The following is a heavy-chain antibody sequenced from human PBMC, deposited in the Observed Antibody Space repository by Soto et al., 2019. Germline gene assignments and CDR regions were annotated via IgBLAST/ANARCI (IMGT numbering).Heavy chain of an antibody. Sequence: QVQLVQSGAEVKKPGSSVNVSCKASGGTFSSYAINWVRQAPGQGLEWMGGIIPIVGTADYAQKFQGRVTITADESTSTAYMELSSLRSEDTAVYYCARAVAGGVYYYYGMDVWGQGTTVTVSS. CDR1: GGTFSSYA. CDR3: ARAVAGGVYYYYGMDV. D-gene: IGHD6-19*01. V-gene: IGHV1-69*12. CDR2: IIPIVGTA. J-gene: IGHJ6*02.